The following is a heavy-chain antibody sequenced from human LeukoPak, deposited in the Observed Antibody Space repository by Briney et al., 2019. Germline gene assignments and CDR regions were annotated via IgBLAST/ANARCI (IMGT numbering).Heavy chain of an antibody. J-gene: IGHJ6*02. D-gene: IGHD3-16*01. Sequence: PSETLSLTCTVSGGSISSYYWSWIRQPPGKGLDLIGYIPYSGSTNYNPSLKSRVTISVDTSKNQFSLKLSSVTAADTAVYYCAGGGSKYYYSGMDVWGQGTTVTVSS. CDR1: GGSISSYY. CDR3: AGGGSKYYYSGMDV. V-gene: IGHV4-59*08. CDR2: IPYSGST.